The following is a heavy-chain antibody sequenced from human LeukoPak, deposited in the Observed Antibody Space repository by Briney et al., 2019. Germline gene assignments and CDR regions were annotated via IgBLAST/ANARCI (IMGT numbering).Heavy chain of an antibody. CDR2: IYHSGST. D-gene: IGHD2-2*02. J-gene: IGHJ4*02. Sequence: SETLSLTCAVSGGSISSGGYSWSWIRQPPGKGLEWIGYIYHSGSTYYNPSLKSRVTISVDRSKNQFSLKLSSVTAADTAVYYCAREEGYCSSTSCYIFDYWGQGTLVTVSS. V-gene: IGHV4-30-2*01. CDR3: AREEGYCSSTSCYIFDY. CDR1: GGSISSGGYS.